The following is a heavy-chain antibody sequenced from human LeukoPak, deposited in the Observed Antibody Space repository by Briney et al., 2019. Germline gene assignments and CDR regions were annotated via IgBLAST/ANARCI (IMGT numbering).Heavy chain of an antibody. J-gene: IGHJ4*02. Sequence: LTGGSLRLSYAASGFTFDVYAMHSARHPPGKGLEWVPVIGWIRSRIGYADSVKGRFNISSDNDKNSLYVQMNSLGAEDTALYYCAKASHYDILGGYYEFDYWGQGTLVTVSS. V-gene: IGHV3-9*01. CDR1: GFTFDVYA. CDR2: IGWIRSRI. CDR3: AKASHYDILGGYYEFDY. D-gene: IGHD3-9*01.